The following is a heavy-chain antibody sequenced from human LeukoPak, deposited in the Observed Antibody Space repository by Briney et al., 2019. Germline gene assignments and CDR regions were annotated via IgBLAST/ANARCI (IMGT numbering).Heavy chain of an antibody. V-gene: IGHV1-69*05. CDR1: GYTFTDYY. J-gene: IGHJ3*02. CDR3: ARALYDSSGYYYDPRPYAFDI. D-gene: IGHD3-22*01. CDR2: IIPIFGTA. Sequence: GASVKVSCKGSGYTFTDYYLHWVRQAPGQGLEWMGGIIPIFGTANYAQKFQGRVTITTDESTSTAYMELSSLRSEDTAVYYCARALYDSSGYYYDPRPYAFDIWGQGTMVTVSS.